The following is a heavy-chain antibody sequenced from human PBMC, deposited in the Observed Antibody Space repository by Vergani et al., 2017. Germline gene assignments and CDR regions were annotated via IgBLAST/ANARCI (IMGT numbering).Heavy chain of an antibody. CDR2: ISGSGGST. CDR3: AKLRGGTPGYSGMYFDY. J-gene: IGHJ4*02. Sequence: EVQLLESGGGLVQPGGSLRLSCAASGFTFSSYAMSWVRQAPGKGLEWVSAISGSGGSTYYADSVKGRFTISRDNSKNTLYLQMNSLRAEDTAVYYCAKLRGGTPGYSGMYFDYWGQGTLVTVSS. V-gene: IGHV3-23*01. D-gene: IGHD6-13*01. CDR1: GFTFSSYA.